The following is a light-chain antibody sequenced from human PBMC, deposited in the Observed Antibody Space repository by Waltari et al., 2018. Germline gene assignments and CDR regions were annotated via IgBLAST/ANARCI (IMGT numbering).Light chain of an antibody. J-gene: IGLJ3*02. V-gene: IGLV2-11*01. CDR2: DVA. Sequence: QSALTQPRSVSGSPGPSVTISCTGTSSDVGVYHYVSWYQQHPGKAPQLMIYDVAKRPSGVPDRFSGSKSDNTASLTISGLQAEDEADYYCCSYAGSYSWVFGGGTKLTVL. CDR3: CSYAGSYSWV. CDR1: SSDVGVYHY.